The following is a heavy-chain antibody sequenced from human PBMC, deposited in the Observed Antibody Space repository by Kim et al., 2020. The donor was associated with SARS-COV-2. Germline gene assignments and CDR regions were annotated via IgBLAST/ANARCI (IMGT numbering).Heavy chain of an antibody. Sequence: GGSLRLSCAASGFTFSSYSMNWVRQAPGKGLEWVSSISSSSSYIYYADSVKGRFTISRDNAKNSLYLQMNSLRAEDTAVYYCARFSWFGELFYSTKNYYYYGMDVWGQGTTVTVSS. CDR3: ARFSWFGELFYSTKNYYYYGMDV. J-gene: IGHJ6*02. CDR1: GFTFSSYS. V-gene: IGHV3-21*01. D-gene: IGHD3-10*01. CDR2: ISSSSSYI.